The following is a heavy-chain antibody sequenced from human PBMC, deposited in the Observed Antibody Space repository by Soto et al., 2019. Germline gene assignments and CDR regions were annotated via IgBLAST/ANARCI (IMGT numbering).Heavy chain of an antibody. Sequence: QVQLQESGPGLVEPSQTLSLTCTVSGGSIGSTDSYWSWIRRPPGKGLEWIGYIYYTGGTFYNPSLTRRLTISLETSSNQFSLTLTSVTATDTGIYYCARGGSGWAEYFQHWGQGTLVAVSS. CDR2: IYYTGGT. CDR1: GGSIGSTDSY. CDR3: ARGGSGWAEYFQH. V-gene: IGHV4-30-4*08. J-gene: IGHJ1*01. D-gene: IGHD6-25*01.